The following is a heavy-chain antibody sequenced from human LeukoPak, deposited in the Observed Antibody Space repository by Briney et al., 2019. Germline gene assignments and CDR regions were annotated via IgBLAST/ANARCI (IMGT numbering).Heavy chain of an antibody. V-gene: IGHV4-39*07. CDR2: VFYTGKT. CDR1: GGSVSTSDYY. J-gene: IGHJ5*02. D-gene: IGHD3-3*01. Sequence: SETLSLTCTVSGGSVSTSDYYWGWIRQSPEKGLEWIGDVFYTGKTNYNPSLRGRATISIDTSKNQFSLKLTYVTAADTAVYYCARVFDPWGQGTLVTVSS. CDR3: ARVFDP.